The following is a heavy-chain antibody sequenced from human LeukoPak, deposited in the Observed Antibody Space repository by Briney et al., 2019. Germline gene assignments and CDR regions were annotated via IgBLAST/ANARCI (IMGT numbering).Heavy chain of an antibody. CDR3: ARGQPFGYGSTVFDY. V-gene: IGHV4-39*07. CDR2: IYYSGST. CDR1: GGSISSSSYY. J-gene: IGHJ4*02. D-gene: IGHD5-12*01. Sequence: SETLSLTCTVSGGSISSSSYYWGWIRQPPGKGLEWIGSIYYSGSTYYNPSLKSRVTISVDTSKNQFSLKLSSVTAADTAVYYCARGQPFGYGSTVFDYWGQGTLVTVSS.